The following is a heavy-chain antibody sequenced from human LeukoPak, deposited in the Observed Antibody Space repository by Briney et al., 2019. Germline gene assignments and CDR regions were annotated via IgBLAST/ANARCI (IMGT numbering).Heavy chain of an antibody. CDR1: GFTVSSNY. V-gene: IGHV3-66*02. CDR3: ARGYSSSASDY. CDR2: IYSGGST. J-gene: IGHJ4*02. Sequence: GGSLRLSCAASGFTVSSNYMSWVRRAPGKGLEGVSVIYSGGSTYYADSVKGRFTISRDNSKNTLYLQMNSLRAEDTAVYYCARGYSSSASDYWGQGTLVTVSS. D-gene: IGHD6-6*01.